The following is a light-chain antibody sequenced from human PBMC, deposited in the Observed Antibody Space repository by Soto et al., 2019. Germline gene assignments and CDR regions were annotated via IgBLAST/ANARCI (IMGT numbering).Light chain of an antibody. J-gene: IGKJ1*01. CDR1: QSISTY. CDR3: QQRFGAPRT. CDR2: GAY. V-gene: IGKV1-39*01. Sequence: DIQMTQSPSSLSASLGDRVTVTYRASQSISTYLNWFQQRPGKAPKLLIYGAYTLQDGVPSRFSGSGSETEFTLTISSLQPEDFATYYCQQRFGAPRTFGQGTKVDIK.